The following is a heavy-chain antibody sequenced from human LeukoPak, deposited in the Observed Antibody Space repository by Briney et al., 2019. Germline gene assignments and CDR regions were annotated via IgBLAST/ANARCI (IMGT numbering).Heavy chain of an antibody. Sequence: SETLSLTCTVSGGSINNYYWSWIRQPPGRELEWIGYIYYRGSTNYNPSLKSRVTISVDTSKNHFSLKLSSVTAADTAVYYCARDGGFWSGFSWFDPWGQGTLVTVSS. CDR3: ARDGGFWSGFSWFDP. D-gene: IGHD3-3*01. CDR2: IYYRGST. CDR1: GGSINNYY. V-gene: IGHV4-59*01. J-gene: IGHJ5*02.